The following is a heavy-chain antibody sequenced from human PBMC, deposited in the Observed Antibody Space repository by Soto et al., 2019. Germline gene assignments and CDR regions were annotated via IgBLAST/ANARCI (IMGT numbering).Heavy chain of an antibody. CDR1: GGSFSGYY. V-gene: IGHV4-34*01. D-gene: IGHD3-10*01. J-gene: IGHJ4*02. CDR3: ATQRFGSNAFFDI. Sequence: TSETLSLTCAVYGGSFSGYYWSWIRQPPGKGLEWIGEINHSGSTNYNPSLKSRVTISVDTSKNQFSLKLSSVTAADTAVYYCATQRFGSNAFFDIWGQGALVTVSS. CDR2: INHSGST.